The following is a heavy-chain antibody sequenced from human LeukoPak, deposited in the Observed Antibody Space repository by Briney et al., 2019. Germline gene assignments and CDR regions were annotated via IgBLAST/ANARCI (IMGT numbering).Heavy chain of an antibody. CDR2: FGGSDRI. D-gene: IGHD2-21*02. J-gene: IGHJ4*03. CDR3: VKDTSRCGGDCPGYFDY. CDR1: GFTFSSFA. Sequence: GGSLRLSCAASGFTFSSFAMSWVRRPPGKGLEWVSGFGGSDRIHYADSVKGRFTISRDNSKNTLYLQMDSLRPEDTAVYYCVKDTSRCGGDCPGYFDYWGHGTLVTVSS. V-gene: IGHV3-23*01.